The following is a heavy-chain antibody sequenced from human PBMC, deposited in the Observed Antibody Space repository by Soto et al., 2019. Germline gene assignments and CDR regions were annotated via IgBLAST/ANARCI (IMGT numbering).Heavy chain of an antibody. Sequence: PSETLSLICTVSGGSISSGGYYWSWIRQPPGKGLEWIGYIYYSGSTYYNPSLKSRVTISVDTSKNQFSLKLSSVTAADTAVYYCASATYYYDSSGYLDYWGQGTLVTVSS. D-gene: IGHD3-22*01. CDR3: ASATYYYDSSGYLDY. CDR1: GGSISSGGYY. CDR2: IYYSGST. J-gene: IGHJ4*02. V-gene: IGHV4-30-4*01.